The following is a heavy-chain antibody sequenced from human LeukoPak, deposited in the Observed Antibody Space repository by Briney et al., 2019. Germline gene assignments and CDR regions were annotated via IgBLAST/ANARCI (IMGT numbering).Heavy chain of an antibody. J-gene: IGHJ4*02. CDR1: GYTFTSYG. D-gene: IGHD1-26*01. Sequence: ASVSVSCKASGYTFTSYGISWVRQAPGQGREWMGWISAYDGNTHYAQKPQGRVTLTTDTSTRTAYMELRSLRSDDTAVYYCAGLGTSIVGLWGSFDYWGQGTLVTVSS. V-gene: IGHV1-18*01. CDR2: ISAYDGNT. CDR3: AGLGTSIVGLWGSFDY.